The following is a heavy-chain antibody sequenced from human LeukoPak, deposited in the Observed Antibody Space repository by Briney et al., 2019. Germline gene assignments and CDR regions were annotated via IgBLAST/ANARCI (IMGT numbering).Heavy chain of an antibody. D-gene: IGHD6-6*01. V-gene: IGHV1-69*13. CDR3: ARENEYSSSPTIRQFDY. J-gene: IGHJ4*02. Sequence: SVKVSCKASGGTFSSYAISWVRQAPGQGLEWMGGIIPIFGTANYAQKFQGRVTITADGSTSTAYMELSSLRSEDTAVYYCARENEYSSSPTIRQFDYWGQGTLVTVSS. CDR1: GGTFSSYA. CDR2: IIPIFGTA.